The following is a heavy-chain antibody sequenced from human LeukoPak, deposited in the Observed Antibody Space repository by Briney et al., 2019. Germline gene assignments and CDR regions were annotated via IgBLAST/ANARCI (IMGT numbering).Heavy chain of an antibody. D-gene: IGHD3-10*01. J-gene: IGHJ5*02. V-gene: IGHV4-59*01. CDR2: IYYSGST. CDR1: GGSISSYY. CDR3: ARALTYYYGSGSYNWFDP. Sequence: SETLSLTCAVSGGSISSYYWSWIRQPPGKGLEWIGYIYYSGSTNYNPSLKSRVTISVDTSKNQFSLKLSSVTAADTAVYYCARALTYYYGSGSYNWFDPWGQGTLVTVSS.